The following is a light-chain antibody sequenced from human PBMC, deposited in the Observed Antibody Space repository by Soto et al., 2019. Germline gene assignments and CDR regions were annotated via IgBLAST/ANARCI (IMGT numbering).Light chain of an antibody. CDR1: QTVSSTY. CDR2: DAS. J-gene: IGKJ5*01. CDR3: QQFGSSPIT. Sequence: DIVLPKYPGTLSLSPGERATLSCRTSQTVSSTYFAWYQQRPGQAPRLLFYDASTRATGIPDRFSCSGSQRDFTLTISRLEPEDSAIYYCQQFGSSPITSGQGTRLEI. V-gene: IGKV3-20*01.